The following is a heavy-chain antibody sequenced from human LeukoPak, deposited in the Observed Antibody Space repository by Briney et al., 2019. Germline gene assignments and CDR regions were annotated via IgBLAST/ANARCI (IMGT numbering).Heavy chain of an antibody. V-gene: IGHV3-23*01. J-gene: IGHJ4*02. CDR2: ISGSGGST. Sequence: GGSLRLSCTASGFDFSSYAMTWVRQAPGKGLEWVSGISGSGGSTYYADSVKSRFTISRDNSRNTLYLQMNSLRAADTAVYYCSKGLNYESSAAFDYWGQGTLVTVSS. CDR1: GFDFSSYA. CDR3: SKGLNYESSAAFDY. D-gene: IGHD3-22*01.